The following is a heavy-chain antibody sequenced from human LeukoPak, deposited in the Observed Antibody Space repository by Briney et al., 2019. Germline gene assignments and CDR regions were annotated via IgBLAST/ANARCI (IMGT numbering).Heavy chain of an antibody. CDR1: GGSISSYY. J-gene: IGHJ5*02. Sequence: SETLSLTCTVSGGSISSYYWSWIRQPPGKGLEWIGYIYYSGSTNYNPSLKSRVTISVDTSKDQFSLKLSSVTAADTAVYYCAREPRGSRAAMVTGWFDPWGQGTLVTVSS. CDR2: IYYSGST. CDR3: AREPRGSRAAMVTGWFDP. D-gene: IGHD5-18*01. V-gene: IGHV4-59*01.